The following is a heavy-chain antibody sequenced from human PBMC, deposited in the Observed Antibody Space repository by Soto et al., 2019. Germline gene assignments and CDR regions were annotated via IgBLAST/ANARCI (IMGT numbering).Heavy chain of an antibody. CDR1: GYIFVNYG. CDR3: VMVDNYVTPTPQDV. CDR2: ISPYTGNT. D-gene: IGHD3-16*01. Sequence: QVQLVQSGDEVKKPGASVKVSCKASGYIFVNYGIAWVRQAPGQGLEWMGWISPYTGNTHSATQVQGRLTMTTDTATSTAYMALRSLTSDDTAVYYCVMVDNYVTPTPQDVWGQGTTVTVSS. J-gene: IGHJ6*02. V-gene: IGHV1-18*01.